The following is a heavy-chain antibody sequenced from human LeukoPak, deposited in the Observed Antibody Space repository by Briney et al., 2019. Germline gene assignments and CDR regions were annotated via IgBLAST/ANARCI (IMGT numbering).Heavy chain of an antibody. D-gene: IGHD5-18*01. CDR3: ARDRCEDTGTYYYYGMDV. V-gene: IGHV4-31*03. CDR2: IYYSGST. J-gene: IGHJ6*02. Sequence: TTSETLSLTCTVSGGSISSGGYYWSWIRQHPGKGLEWIGYIYYSGSTYYNPSLKSRVTISVDTSKNQFSLKLSSVTAADTAVYYCARDRCEDTGTYYYYGMDVWGQGTTVTVSS. CDR1: GGSISSGGYY.